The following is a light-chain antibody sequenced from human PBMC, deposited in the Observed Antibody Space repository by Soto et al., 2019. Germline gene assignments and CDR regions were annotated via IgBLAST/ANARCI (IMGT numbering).Light chain of an antibody. CDR1: QSVGSN. CDR3: QFYGDSWT. V-gene: IGKV3-20*01. J-gene: IGKJ1*01. Sequence: EKVMTQSPATLSVSPGARATLSCRASQSVGSNLAWYQQKPGQAPRLLIYDASKRATGIPDRFSGSGSGTDFTLTISRLEPEDSAVYHCQFYGDSWTFGLGTKVDIK. CDR2: DAS.